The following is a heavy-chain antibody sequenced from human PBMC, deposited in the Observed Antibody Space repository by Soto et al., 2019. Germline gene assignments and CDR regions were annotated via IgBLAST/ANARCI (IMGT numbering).Heavy chain of an antibody. Sequence: QITLNESGPPVVRPTEPLTLTCRFSGFSLTTSGVGVGWIRQSPGKAPEWLALVYWDADKRHSASIKSRLAITQDTSKNQVVLTVFDLDPTYTSTYYCAHRVLRTVFALVSTTAISFGFWVQGTPVAVSS. D-gene: IGHD3-3*01. V-gene: IGHV2-5*02. CDR2: VYWDADK. J-gene: IGHJ4*02. CDR1: GFSLTTSGVG. CDR3: AHRVLRTVFALVSTTAISFGF.